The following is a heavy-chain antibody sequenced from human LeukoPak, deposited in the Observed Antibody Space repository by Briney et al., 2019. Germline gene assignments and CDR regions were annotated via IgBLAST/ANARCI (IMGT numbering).Heavy chain of an antibody. D-gene: IGHD6-13*01. Sequence: SETLSLTCTVSGGSISSASYYWSWIRQPAGKGLEWIGRIYTSGSTNYNPSLKSRVSISVDTSKNQFSLKLGSVTAADTAVYYCARGEYSSSRGYWFDPWGQGTLVTVSS. CDR2: IYTSGST. CDR3: ARGEYSSSRGYWFDP. V-gene: IGHV4-61*02. CDR1: GGSISSASYY. J-gene: IGHJ5*02.